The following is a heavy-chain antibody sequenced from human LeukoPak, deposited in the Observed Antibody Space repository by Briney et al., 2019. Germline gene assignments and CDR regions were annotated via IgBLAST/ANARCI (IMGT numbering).Heavy chain of an antibody. Sequence: PSETLSLTCSVSGDSISTSYYWGWIRQPPGKGLEWIGSIYYRGSIYYNPPLKSRVTISVDTSENQFSLKLSSVTAADTAVYYCARYVVYGSGKYYFDYWGQGTLVTVSS. CDR1: GDSISTSYY. J-gene: IGHJ4*02. D-gene: IGHD3-10*01. V-gene: IGHV4-39*01. CDR3: ARYVVYGSGKYYFDY. CDR2: IYYRGSI.